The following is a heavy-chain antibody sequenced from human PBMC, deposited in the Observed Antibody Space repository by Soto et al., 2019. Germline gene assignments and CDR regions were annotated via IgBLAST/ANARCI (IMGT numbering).Heavy chain of an antibody. Sequence: AQSGAEVRQPGASAAVSCKASGGTFNNYGISWVRQAPGQGLDWMGVIIPLYGTVTYAEKCQGRASKTADKSTSTASMDLSSLRAYASAVYYCARVRVIQGTIPRNFVLWGQGPLITVSP. D-gene: IGHD1-7*01. CDR3: ARVRVIQGTIPRNFVL. V-gene: IGHV1-69*06. J-gene: IGHJ4*02. CDR2: IIPLYGTV. CDR1: GGTFNNYG.